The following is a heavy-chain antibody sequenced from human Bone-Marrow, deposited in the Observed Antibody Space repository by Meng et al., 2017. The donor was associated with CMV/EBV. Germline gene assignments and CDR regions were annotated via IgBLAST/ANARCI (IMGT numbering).Heavy chain of an antibody. CDR1: GFTFSNYA. J-gene: IGHJ4*02. V-gene: IGHV3-23*01. CDR2: ISGNGAGT. Sequence: LLRVWVGLVPPGGSLRLSCAALGFTFSNYALSWVRQAPGKGLEWVSAISGNGAGTYYSDSVKGRFIISRDTSKNTMYLQMNSLRAEDTAVYYCAKEGSGSYPLGYWGQGTLVTVSS. D-gene: IGHD1-26*01. CDR3: AKEGSGSYPLGY.